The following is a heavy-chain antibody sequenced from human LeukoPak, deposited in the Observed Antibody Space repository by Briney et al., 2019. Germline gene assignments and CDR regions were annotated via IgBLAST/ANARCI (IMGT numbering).Heavy chain of an antibody. CDR2: IYNGGII. D-gene: IGHD6-13*01. CDR1: GDSISRYY. J-gene: IGHJ6*03. Sequence: PSETLSLTCTVSGDSISRYYWSWIRQPGGKGLEWIGRIYNGGIITYNPSLKSRVTMSIDTSNNQFSLKLSSVTAADTAVYYCARDGIAAARGHYYYMDVWGKGTTVTVSS. V-gene: IGHV4-4*07. CDR3: ARDGIAAARGHYYYMDV.